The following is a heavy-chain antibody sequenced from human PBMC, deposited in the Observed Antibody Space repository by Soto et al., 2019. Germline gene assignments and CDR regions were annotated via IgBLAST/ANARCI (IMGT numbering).Heavy chain of an antibody. V-gene: IGHV4-59*11. J-gene: IGHJ4*02. Sequence: SETLSLSCTVSGGSISGHCLSWIRQPPGKGLEWIGYIYYGGSTNYNPSLKSRVTISVDTSKNQFSLKLSSVTAADTAVSYCVRRYSPEGFEYGGQGTLVTVSS. CDR1: GGSISGHC. CDR2: IYYGGST. D-gene: IGHD5-18*01. CDR3: VRRYSPEGFEY.